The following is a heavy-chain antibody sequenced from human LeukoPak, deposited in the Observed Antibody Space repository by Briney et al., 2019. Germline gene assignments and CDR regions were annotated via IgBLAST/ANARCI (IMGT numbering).Heavy chain of an antibody. Sequence: GGSLRLSCAASGFTFSSYWMSWVRQAPGKGLEWVANIKQDGSEKYYVDSVKGRFTISRDNAKNSLYLQMNSLRAEDTAVYYCARELDDFWSGYTNWFDPWGQGTLVTVSS. CDR2: IKQDGSEK. D-gene: IGHD3-3*01. J-gene: IGHJ5*02. CDR1: GFTFSSYW. CDR3: ARELDDFWSGYTNWFDP. V-gene: IGHV3-7*01.